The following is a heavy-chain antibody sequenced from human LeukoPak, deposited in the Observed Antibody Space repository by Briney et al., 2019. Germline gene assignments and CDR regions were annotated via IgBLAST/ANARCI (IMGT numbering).Heavy chain of an antibody. CDR1: GYTFTRYA. CDR2: INAGNGDT. V-gene: IGHV1-3*01. D-gene: IGHD2-15*01. CDR3: ARDSGEYYFDY. Sequence: ASVKVSCKASGYTFTRYAMHWVRQAPGQRLEWMGWINAGNGDTKYSQKFQGRVTITRDTSASTAYMELSSLRSEDTAVYYCARDSGEYYFDYWGQGTLVTVSS. J-gene: IGHJ4*02.